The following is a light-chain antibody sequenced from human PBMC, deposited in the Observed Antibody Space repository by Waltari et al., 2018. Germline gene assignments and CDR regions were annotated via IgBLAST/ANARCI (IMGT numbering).Light chain of an antibody. CDR3: QQYYTTPDVT. CDR1: QSVLYSSNNKDY. Sequence: DIVMTQSPDSLAVSLGERATINCKASQSVLYSSNNKDYLAWYQHQPGQPPKLLIYWTSTRESVVPDRFSGSGSGTDFTLTISSLQAEDVAVYYCQQYYTTPDVTFGQGTKVEIK. J-gene: IGKJ1*01. V-gene: IGKV4-1*01. CDR2: WTS.